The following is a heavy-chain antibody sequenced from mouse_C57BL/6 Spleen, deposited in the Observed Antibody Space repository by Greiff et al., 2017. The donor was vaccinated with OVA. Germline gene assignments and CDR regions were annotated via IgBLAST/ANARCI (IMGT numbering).Heavy chain of an antibody. Sequence: VQLVESGPGLVAPSQSLSITCTVSGFSLTSYGVHWVRQPPGKGLEWLVVIWSDGSTTYNSALKSRLSISKDNSKSQVFLKMNSLQTDDTAMYDCARHTGSFYAMDYWGQGNSVTVSS. V-gene: IGHV2-6-1*01. CDR1: GFSLTSYG. D-gene: IGHD1-1*01. CDR3: ARHTGSFYAMDY. CDR2: IWSDGST. J-gene: IGHJ4*01.